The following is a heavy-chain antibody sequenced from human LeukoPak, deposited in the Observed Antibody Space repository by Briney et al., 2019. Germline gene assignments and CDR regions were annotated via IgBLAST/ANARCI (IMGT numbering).Heavy chain of an antibody. J-gene: IGHJ4*02. CDR2: ISGSGGST. V-gene: IGHV3-23*01. CDR3: AKGQARNYDFWSGYQFDY. D-gene: IGHD3-3*01. CDR1: GFTFSSYA. Sequence: GGSLRLSCAASGFTFSSYAMSWVRQAPGKGLEWVSAISGSGGSTYYADSVKGRFTISRDNSKNTLYLQMNSLRAEDTAVYYCAKGQARNYDFWSGYQFDYWGQGTLVTVS.